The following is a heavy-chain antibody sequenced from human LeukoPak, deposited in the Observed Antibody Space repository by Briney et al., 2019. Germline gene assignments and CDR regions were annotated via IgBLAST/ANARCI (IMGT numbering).Heavy chain of an antibody. CDR1: GFTFTSDN. J-gene: IGHJ4*02. D-gene: IGHD4-17*01. CDR3: ASDVYGYYAFDY. CDR2: ISSSSSY. Sequence: GGSLRLSCGASGFTFTSDNMNWARQDPGKGLEWVSSISSSSSYMYADSVKVRFSISRDNAKNSLYLQMNSLRVEDTAVYVCASDVYGYYAFDYWGQGTLVTVSS. V-gene: IGHV3-21*01.